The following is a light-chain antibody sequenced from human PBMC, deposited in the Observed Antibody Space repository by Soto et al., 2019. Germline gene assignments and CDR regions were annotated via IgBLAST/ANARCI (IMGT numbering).Light chain of an antibody. CDR1: QSISSW. J-gene: IGKJ3*01. Sequence: DIQMTQSPSTLSASVGDRVTITCRASQSISSWLAWYQQKPGKAPKLLIYDASSLESGVPSRFSGSGSGTDFTLFISRLEPEDCGVYYCPQKGRSPTFGPETKVDSK. CDR3: PQKGRSPT. V-gene: IGKV1-5*01. CDR2: DAS.